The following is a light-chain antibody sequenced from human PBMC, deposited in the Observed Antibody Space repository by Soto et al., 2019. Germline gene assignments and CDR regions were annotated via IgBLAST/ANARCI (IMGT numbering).Light chain of an antibody. CDR3: QQYGSSSYT. CDR1: QSVSSSY. Sequence: EIVFTQSPGTLSLSPGERATLSCRASQSVSSSYLAWYQQKPGQAPRLLIYDASSRATGIPDRFSGSGSGTDFTLTISRLEPEDFAVYYCQQYGSSSYTFGQGTKLEIK. CDR2: DAS. V-gene: IGKV3-20*01. J-gene: IGKJ2*01.